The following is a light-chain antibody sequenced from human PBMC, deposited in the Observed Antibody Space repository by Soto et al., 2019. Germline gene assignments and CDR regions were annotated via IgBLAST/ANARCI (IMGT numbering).Light chain of an antibody. CDR1: QTISTY. CDR3: QQSYSTPQT. CDR2: AAS. V-gene: IGKV1-39*01. Sequence: DIQMTQSPSSLSASVGDRVTITCRASQTISTYLNWYQQKPGKAPKVLIYAASSLQRGVPSRFSGGGSGTDFTLTINSLQPEDSATYYCQQSYSTPQTCGQGTKVEIK. J-gene: IGKJ1*01.